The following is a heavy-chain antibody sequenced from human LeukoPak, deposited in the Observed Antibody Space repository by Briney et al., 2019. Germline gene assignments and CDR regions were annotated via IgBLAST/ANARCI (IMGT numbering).Heavy chain of an antibody. CDR2: ISYDGSNK. D-gene: IGHD1-26*01. Sequence: GGSLRLSCAASGFTFSDYYMSWIRQAPGKGLEWVAVISYDGSNKYYADSVKGRFTISRDNSKNTLYLQMNSLRAEDTAVYYCAKDPVGATFPYYWGQGTLVTVSS. V-gene: IGHV3-30*18. CDR1: GFTFSDYY. CDR3: AKDPVGATFPYY. J-gene: IGHJ4*02.